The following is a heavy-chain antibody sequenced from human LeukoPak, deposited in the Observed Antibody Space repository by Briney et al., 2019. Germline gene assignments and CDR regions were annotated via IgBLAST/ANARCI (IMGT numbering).Heavy chain of an antibody. CDR1: GFTFNNAW. CDR2: IKSETHGGTA. J-gene: IGHJ4*02. V-gene: IGHV3-15*01. Sequence: GGSLRLSCVASGFTFNNAWMSWVRQAPGKGLEWVGRIKSETHGGTADYAAPVKGRFTISRDDSKNTLYLQMNSLKIEDTALYYCTTGTTYYDYVWGSYRRDYWGQGTLVTVSS. CDR3: TTGTTYYDYVWGSYRRDY. D-gene: IGHD3-16*02.